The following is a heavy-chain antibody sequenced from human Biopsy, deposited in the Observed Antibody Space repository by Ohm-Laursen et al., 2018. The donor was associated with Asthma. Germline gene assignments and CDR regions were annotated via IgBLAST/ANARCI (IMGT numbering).Heavy chain of an antibody. CDR2: GGSYYDGGLK. Sequence: SLRLSCAASGFTMGINGINWVRQGPGKGLEWVAVGGSYYDGGLKYYADSVNGRFTVSRDDSKNTLYLQMNSLRPDDTAVYYCARDVMEWYLPAFDFWGQGTLVTVSS. J-gene: IGHJ4*02. CDR3: ARDVMEWYLPAFDF. CDR1: GFTMGING. V-gene: IGHV3-30*03. D-gene: IGHD3-3*01.